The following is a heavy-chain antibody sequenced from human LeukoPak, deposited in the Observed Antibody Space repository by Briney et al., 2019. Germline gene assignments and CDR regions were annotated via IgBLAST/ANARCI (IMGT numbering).Heavy chain of an antibody. Sequence: GASVKLSCKASGYTFTSYGISSVRQAPGQGLEWMGWISASNGNTNSAQKLQGRVTMTTDPSTGTAYMELRSLRSDDTAVYYCARGWWGYCSSTSCYAPWGVYYYYMDVWGKGTTVTISS. CDR1: GYTFTSYG. V-gene: IGHV1-18*01. CDR2: ISASNGNT. CDR3: ARGWWGYCSSTSCYAPWGVYYYYMDV. D-gene: IGHD2-2*01. J-gene: IGHJ6*03.